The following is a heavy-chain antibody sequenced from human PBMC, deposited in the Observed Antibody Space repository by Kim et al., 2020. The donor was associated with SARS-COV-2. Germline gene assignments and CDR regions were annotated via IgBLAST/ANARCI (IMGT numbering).Heavy chain of an antibody. Sequence: GGSLRLSCVASRFNFRNYGMHWVRQAPGKGLEWVAVISYDGSKKYYGDFVEGRFIISRDDATNTVYLQIHSLRVDDTAVYYCAKASLPLVEPTHFYMDVWGRGASVTVSS. D-gene: IGHD1-26*01. CDR2: ISYDGSKK. V-gene: IGHV3-30*18. CDR1: RFNFRNYG. CDR3: AKASLPLVEPTHFYMDV. J-gene: IGHJ6*03.